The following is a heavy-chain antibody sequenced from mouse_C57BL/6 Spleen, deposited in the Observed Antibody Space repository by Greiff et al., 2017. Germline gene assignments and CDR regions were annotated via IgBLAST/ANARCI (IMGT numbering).Heavy chain of an antibody. CDR1: GFTFSDYY. V-gene: IGHV5-16*01. CDR2: INYDGSST. D-gene: IGHD2-2*01. CDR3: ARGVTTGGRAMDY. Sequence: EVKLVESEGGLVQPGSSMKLSCTASGFTFSDYYMAWVRQVPEKGLEWVANINYDGSSTYYLDSLKSRFIISRDNAKNILYLQMSSLKSEDTATYYCARGVTTGGRAMDYWGQGTSVTVSS. J-gene: IGHJ4*01.